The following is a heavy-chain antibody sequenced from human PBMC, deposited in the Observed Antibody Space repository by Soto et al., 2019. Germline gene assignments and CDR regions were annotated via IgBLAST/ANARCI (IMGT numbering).Heavy chain of an antibody. Sequence: SETLSLTCSVSGGSVSDKTYYWSWIRQSPGKGLERIGYIYYSGTTNYNPSLKSRVTISVDTSKNQFSLRLDSVTAADTALYFCRRTTAASKTLLLRYLFNDCAEGTLVTVSS. D-gene: IGHD6-25*01. CDR3: RRTTAASKTLLLRYLFND. CDR1: GGSVSDKTYY. V-gene: IGHV4-61*01. CDR2: IYYSGTT. J-gene: IGHJ4*02.